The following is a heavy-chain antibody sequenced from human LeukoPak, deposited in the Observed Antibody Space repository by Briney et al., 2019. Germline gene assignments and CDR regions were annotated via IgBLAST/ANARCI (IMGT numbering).Heavy chain of an antibody. J-gene: IGHJ4*02. CDR2: ISAGNGNT. CDR3: AREIRDGYNAHFDY. D-gene: IGHD5-24*01. Sequence: ASVKVSCTASGYTFTSYAIHWVRQAPGQRLEWMGWISAGNGNTKYSQNFQGRVTFISNTSATTAFMELSSLRSEDAAVYYCAREIRDGYNAHFDYWGQGTLVTASS. V-gene: IGHV1-3*01. CDR1: GYTFTSYA.